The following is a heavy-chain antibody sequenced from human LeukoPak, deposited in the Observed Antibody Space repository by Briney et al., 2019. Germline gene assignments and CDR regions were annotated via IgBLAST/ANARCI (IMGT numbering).Heavy chain of an antibody. J-gene: IGHJ4*02. CDR1: GYTFTGYY. D-gene: IGHD3-10*01. CDR2: VNAGNGNT. Sequence: GASVKVSCKASGYTFTGYYMHWVRQAPGQRLEWMGWVNAGNGNTKYSQKFQGRVTITRDTSASTAYMELSSLRSEDTAVYYCARPQGGSGSYLWGQGTLVTVSS. CDR3: ARPQGGSGSYL. V-gene: IGHV1-3*01.